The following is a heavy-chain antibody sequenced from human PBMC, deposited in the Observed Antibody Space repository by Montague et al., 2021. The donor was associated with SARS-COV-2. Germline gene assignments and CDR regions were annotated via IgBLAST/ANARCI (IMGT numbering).Heavy chain of an antibody. CDR3: AGISKHSYGIYYYGMDV. D-gene: IGHD5-18*01. CDR2: IYYSGST. CDR1: GGSISSYY. Sequence: SETLSLTCTVSGGSISSYYWSWIRQPPGKGLEWIGYIYYSGSTDYNPSLKSRVTISVDTSKNQFSLKLSSVTAADTAVYYCAGISKHSYGIYYYGMDVWGQGTTVTVSS. J-gene: IGHJ6*02. V-gene: IGHV4-59*01.